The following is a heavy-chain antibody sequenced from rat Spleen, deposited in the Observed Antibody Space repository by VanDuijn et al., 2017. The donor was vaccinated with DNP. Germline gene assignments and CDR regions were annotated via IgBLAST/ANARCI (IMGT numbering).Heavy chain of an antibody. J-gene: IGHJ4*01. CDR1: GFTFSDYH. CDR2: IIYDGSRT. D-gene: IGHD4-3*01. CDR3: TSPVPSGHYVMDA. V-gene: IGHV5S10*01. Sequence: EVLLVESGGGLVQSGRSLKLSCAASGFTFSDYHMAWVRQAPKKGLEWVATIIYDGSRTYYRGSVKGRFTISRDNAKNSLYLQMDSLRSEDTATYYCTSPVPSGHYVMDAWGQGTSVTVSS.